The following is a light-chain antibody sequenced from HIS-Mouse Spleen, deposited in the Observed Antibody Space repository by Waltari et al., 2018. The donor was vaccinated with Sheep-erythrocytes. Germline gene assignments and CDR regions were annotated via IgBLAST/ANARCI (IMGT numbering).Light chain of an antibody. CDR3: QACDSSTVV. Sequence: SYELTQPPSVSVSPGQTARITCSGDPLPKKYACWYQQKPGHSPVLVIYQGSKRRSGRPERFSGSNSGNTATLPISGTQAMDEADYYCQACDSSTVVFGGGTKLTVL. J-gene: IGLJ2*01. CDR2: QGS. V-gene: IGLV3-1*01. CDR1: PLPKKY.